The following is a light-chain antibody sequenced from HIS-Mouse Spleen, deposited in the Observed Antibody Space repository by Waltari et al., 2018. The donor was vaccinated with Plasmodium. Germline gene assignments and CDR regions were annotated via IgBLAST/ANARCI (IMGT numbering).Light chain of an antibody. CDR2: QDT. V-gene: IGLV3-1*01. J-gene: IGLJ2*01. CDR1: TLGDKY. CDR3: RAWDSSTVV. Sequence: SYELTQPPSVSVSPGQTASITCSGATLGDKYACWYQQKPGQSPVLVIDQDTKRPSGIPERFAGSNSGNTATLTISGTQAMDEADYYCRAWDSSTVVFGGGTKLTVL.